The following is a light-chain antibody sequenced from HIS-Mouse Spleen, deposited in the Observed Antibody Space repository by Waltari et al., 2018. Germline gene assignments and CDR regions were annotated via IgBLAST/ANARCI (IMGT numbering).Light chain of an antibody. CDR1: SSDVGRYNL. CDR2: EGS. V-gene: IGLV2-23*01. CDR3: CSYAGSSTWV. J-gene: IGLJ3*02. Sequence: QSALTQSAAVSGSPRQSITISCTGTSSDVGRYNLVSWYQQHPGKAPKLMIYEGSKRPSGVSNRFSGSKSGNTASLTISGLQAEDEADYYCCSYAGSSTWVFGGGTKLTVL.